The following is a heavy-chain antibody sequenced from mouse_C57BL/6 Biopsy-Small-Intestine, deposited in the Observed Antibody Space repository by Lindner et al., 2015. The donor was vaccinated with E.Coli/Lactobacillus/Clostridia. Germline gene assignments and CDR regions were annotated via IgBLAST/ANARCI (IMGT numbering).Heavy chain of an antibody. Sequence: VQLQESGGGLVKPGGSLKLSCAASGFTFSDHGMHWVRQAPEKGLEWIAYISSGSSTIYYADTVKGRFTISRDNAKNTLFLQVTSLRSEDTAMYYCARPFYYAMDYWGQGTSVTVSS. J-gene: IGHJ4*01. V-gene: IGHV5-17*01. CDR3: ARPFYYAMDY. CDR1: GFTFSDHG. CDR2: ISSGSSTI.